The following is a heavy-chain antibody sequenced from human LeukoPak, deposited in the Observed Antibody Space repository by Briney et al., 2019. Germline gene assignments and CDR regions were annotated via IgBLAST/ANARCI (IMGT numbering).Heavy chain of an antibody. V-gene: IGHV4-30-2*01. Sequence: PSETLSLTCTVSGGSISSGGYYWSWIRQPPGTGLEWIGYIYHSGSTYYNPSLKSRVTISVDRSKNQFSLKLSSVTAADTAVYYCASSGYSYGYDYWGQGTLVTVSS. CDR2: IYHSGST. CDR1: GGSISSGGYY. D-gene: IGHD5-18*01. J-gene: IGHJ4*02. CDR3: ASSGYSYGYDY.